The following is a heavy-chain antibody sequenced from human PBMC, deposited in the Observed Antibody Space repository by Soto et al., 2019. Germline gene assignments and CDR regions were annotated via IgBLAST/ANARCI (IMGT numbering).Heavy chain of an antibody. CDR3: ARGGFPYAFDI. V-gene: IGHV4-34*01. CDR1: GGSFSGYY. Sequence: QVQLQQWGAGLLKPSETLSLTCAVYGGSFSGYYWSWIRQPPGKGLEGIGEINHSGSTNYNPALKSRVTISVDTSKSQFSLKVSSVTAADTAVYYCARGGFPYAFDIWGQGTMVTVSS. J-gene: IGHJ3*02. CDR2: INHSGST. D-gene: IGHD3-10*01.